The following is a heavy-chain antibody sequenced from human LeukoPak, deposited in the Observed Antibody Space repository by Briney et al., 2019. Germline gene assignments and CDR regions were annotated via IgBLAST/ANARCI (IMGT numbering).Heavy chain of an antibody. CDR1: GFNFSNSA. CDR3: VKDPQRTYCSGGRCSLGF. CDR2: ISGSGGSR. J-gene: IGHJ4*02. Sequence: GSLRLSCAATGFNFSNSAMSWVRQAPGKGLEWVSVISGSGGSRYYADSVKGRFTISRDNSKHTVHLQMSSLRAEDTAVYYCVKDPQRTYCSGGRCSLGFWGQGALVTVSS. D-gene: IGHD2-15*01. V-gene: IGHV3-23*01.